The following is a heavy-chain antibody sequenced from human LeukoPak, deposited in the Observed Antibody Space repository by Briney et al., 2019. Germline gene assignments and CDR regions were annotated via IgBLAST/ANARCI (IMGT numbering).Heavy chain of an antibody. CDR3: ATYRQVLLPFES. Sequence: GGSLRLSCAASGFTFSNYAMSWVRQAPGKGLEWVSGISGSGDGTYYADSVKGRYTISRDNSKNTLSLQMNSLRAEDTAIYYCATYRQVLLPFESWGQGTLVTVSS. CDR1: GFTFSNYA. D-gene: IGHD2-8*02. V-gene: IGHV3-23*01. CDR2: ISGSGDGT. J-gene: IGHJ4*02.